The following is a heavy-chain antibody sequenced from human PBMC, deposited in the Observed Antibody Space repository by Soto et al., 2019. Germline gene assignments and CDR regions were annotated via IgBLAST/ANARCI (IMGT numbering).Heavy chain of an antibody. V-gene: IGHV1-69*13. CDR3: ARVVYSSSQTTYYYYGMDV. J-gene: IGHJ6*02. CDR1: GGTFSSYA. CDR2: IIPIFGTA. Sequence: GASVKVSCKASGGTFSSYAISWVRQAPGQGLEWMGGIIPIFGTANYAQKFQGRVTITADESTSTAYMELSSLRSEDTAVYYCARVVYSSSQTTYYYYGMDVWGQGTTVTVSS. D-gene: IGHD6-6*01.